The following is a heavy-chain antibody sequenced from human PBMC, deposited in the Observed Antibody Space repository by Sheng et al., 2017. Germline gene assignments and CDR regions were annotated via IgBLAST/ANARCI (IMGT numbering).Heavy chain of an antibody. Sequence: QLQLQESGPGLVKPSETLSLTCTVSGGSISSSSYYWGWIRQPPGKGLEWIGSIYYSGSTYYNPSLKSRVTISVDTSKNQFSLKLSSVTAADTAVYYCARVHRGGSLNVDYWGQGTLVTGLL. CDR1: GGSISSSSYY. J-gene: IGHJ4*02. D-gene: IGHD1-26*01. V-gene: IGHV4-39*07. CDR2: IYYSGST. CDR3: ARVHRGGSLNVDY.